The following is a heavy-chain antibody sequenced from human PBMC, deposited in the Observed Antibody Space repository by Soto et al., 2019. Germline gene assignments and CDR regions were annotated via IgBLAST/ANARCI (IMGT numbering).Heavy chain of an antibody. CDR3: ARGVKRPDSSGYYYYYYGMDV. CDR1: GGSFSGYY. V-gene: IGHV4-34*01. D-gene: IGHD3-22*01. Sequence: SETLSLTCAVYGGSFSGYYWSCIRQPPGKGLEWIVEINHSGSTNYNPSLKSRVTISVDTSKNQFSLKLSSVTAADTAVYYCARGVKRPDSSGYYYYYYGMDVWGQGTTVT. CDR2: INHSGST. J-gene: IGHJ6*02.